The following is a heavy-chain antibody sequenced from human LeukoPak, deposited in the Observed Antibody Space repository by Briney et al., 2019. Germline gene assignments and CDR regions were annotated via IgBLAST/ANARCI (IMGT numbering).Heavy chain of an antibody. Sequence: SVKVSVKASGGTFSSYAISWVRQAPGQGLEWMGGIIPIFGTANYAQKFQGRVTITADESTSTAYMELSSLRSEDTAVYYCARGLMLEAAANAFDIWGQGTMVTVSS. CDR3: ARGLMLEAAANAFDI. CDR1: GGTFSSYA. CDR2: IIPIFGTA. J-gene: IGHJ3*02. V-gene: IGHV1-69*01. D-gene: IGHD2-15*01.